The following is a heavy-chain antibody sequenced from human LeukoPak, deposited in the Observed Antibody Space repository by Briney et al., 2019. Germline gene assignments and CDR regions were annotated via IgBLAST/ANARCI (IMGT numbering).Heavy chain of an antibody. J-gene: IGHJ3*02. CDR3: ARLGTYGSGSYSSFDAFDI. Sequence: PGGPLRLSCAASGFTFSSYWMSWVRQAPGKGLEWVANIKQDGSEKYYVDSVKGRFTISRDNAKNSLYLQVNSLRAEDTAVYYCARLGTYGSGSYSSFDAFDIWGQGTMVTVSS. D-gene: IGHD3-10*01. CDR1: GFTFSSYW. CDR2: IKQDGSEK. V-gene: IGHV3-7*01.